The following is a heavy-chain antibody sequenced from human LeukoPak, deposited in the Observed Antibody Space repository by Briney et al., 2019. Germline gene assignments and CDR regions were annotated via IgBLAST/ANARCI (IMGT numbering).Heavy chain of an antibody. CDR1: GGSISSSSYY. D-gene: IGHD5-24*01. CDR3: ASRGRDGYNFLYFDY. V-gene: IGHV4-39*07. J-gene: IGHJ4*02. Sequence: SETLSLTCTVSGGSISSSSYYWGWIRQPPGTGLEWIGSIYYSGSTYYNPPLKSRVTISVDTSKNQFSLKLSSVTAADTAVYYCASRGRDGYNFLYFDYWGQGTLVTVSS. CDR2: IYYSGST.